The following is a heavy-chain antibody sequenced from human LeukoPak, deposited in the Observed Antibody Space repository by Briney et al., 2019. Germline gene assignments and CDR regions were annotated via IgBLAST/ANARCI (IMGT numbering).Heavy chain of an antibody. D-gene: IGHD3-10*01. CDR2: INPNSGGT. V-gene: IGHV1-2*02. J-gene: IGHJ4*02. CDR1: GYTFTGYY. Sequence: ASVKVSCKASGYTFTGYYMHWVRQAPGQGLEWMGWINPNSGGTNYAQKFQGRVTMTRDTSISTAYMELSRLRSDDTAVYYCARSPYYSNPLDYWGQGTLVTVSS. CDR3: ARSPYYSNPLDY.